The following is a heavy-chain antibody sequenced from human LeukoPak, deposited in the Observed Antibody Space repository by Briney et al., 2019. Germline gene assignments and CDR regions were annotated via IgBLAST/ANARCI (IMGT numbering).Heavy chain of an antibody. J-gene: IGHJ4*02. Sequence: GGSLRLSCAASGFTDSSYHINWVCQAPGKGLEWVAIVYSNGSAYYADSVKDRFTISTDNSKNTVYLQMNSLRAADTAVYYSAREDPIVYWGQGTLVTVSS. CDR2: VYSNGSA. CDR3: AREDPIVY. D-gene: IGHD3-16*02. V-gene: IGHV3-66*03. CDR1: GFTDSSYH.